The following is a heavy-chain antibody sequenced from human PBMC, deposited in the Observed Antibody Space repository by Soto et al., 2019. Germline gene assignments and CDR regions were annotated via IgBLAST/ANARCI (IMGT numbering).Heavy chain of an antibody. J-gene: IGHJ6*02. Sequence: HGESLKLSCKGSGYSFTSYWISWVRQMPGKGLEWMGRIDPSDSYTNYSPSFQGHVTISADKSISTAYLQWSSLKASDTAMYYCARHYDFWSGLYYYGMDVWGQGTSVTVSS. D-gene: IGHD3-3*01. V-gene: IGHV5-10-1*01. CDR1: GYSFTSYW. CDR2: IDPSDSYT. CDR3: ARHYDFWSGLYYYGMDV.